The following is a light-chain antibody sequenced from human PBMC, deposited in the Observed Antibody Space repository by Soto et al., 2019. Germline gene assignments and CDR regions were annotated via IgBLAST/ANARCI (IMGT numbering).Light chain of an antibody. V-gene: IGKV3-11*01. CDR2: DGS. CDR1: QSISSY. CDR3: QQRRSWPLT. Sequence: EIVLTQSPATLSLSPGERATLSYRASQSISSYLAWYQQKPGQAPRLLIYDGSNRATGIPARFSGSGSETDFTLTISSLEPEDFASYYCQQRRSWPLTFGGGTKVDIK. J-gene: IGKJ4*01.